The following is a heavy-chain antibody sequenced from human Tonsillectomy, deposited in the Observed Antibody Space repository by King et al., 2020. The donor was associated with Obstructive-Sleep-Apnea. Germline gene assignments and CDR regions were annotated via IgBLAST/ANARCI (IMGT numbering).Heavy chain of an antibody. V-gene: IGHV4-59*01. CDR1: GGSISSYY. Sequence: QLQESGPGLVKPSETLSLTCTVSGGSISSYYWSWIRQPPGKGLEWIGYIYYSGSTNYNPSLKSRVTISVDTSKNQFSLKLSSVTAADTAVYYCASTYYYDSSGYHLDYWGHGTLVTVSS. D-gene: IGHD3-22*01. CDR3: ASTYYYDSSGYHLDY. J-gene: IGHJ4*01. CDR2: IYYSGST.